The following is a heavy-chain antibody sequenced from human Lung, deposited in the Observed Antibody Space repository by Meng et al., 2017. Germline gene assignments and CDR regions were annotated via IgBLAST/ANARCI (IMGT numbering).Heavy chain of an antibody. J-gene: IGHJ4*02. D-gene: IGHD3-22*01. Sequence: QITLKQSGPTRVKPTQTLTLPCTFSGFSLSTSGVGVGWIRQPPGKALEWLALIYWDDDKRYSPSLKSRLTITKDTSKNQVVLTMTNMDPVDTATYYCAHIVLYDSYDYWGQGTLVTVSS. CDR2: IYWDDDK. V-gene: IGHV2-5*02. CDR3: AHIVLYDSYDY. CDR1: GFSLSTSGVG.